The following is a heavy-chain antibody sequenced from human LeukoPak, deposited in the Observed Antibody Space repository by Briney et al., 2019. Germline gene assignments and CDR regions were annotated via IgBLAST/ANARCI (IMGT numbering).Heavy chain of an antibody. CDR2: ISGSGGST. V-gene: IGHV3-23*01. CDR1: GFTFNSYA. CDR3: ASQHIVVVTNVFDY. J-gene: IGHJ4*02. D-gene: IGHD2-21*02. Sequence: GGSLRLSCAASGFTFNSYAMSWVRQAPGKGLEWVSAISGSGGSTYYADSVKGRFTISRDNSKNTLYVQMNNLRAEDTAVYYCASQHIVVVTNVFDYWGQGTLVTVSS.